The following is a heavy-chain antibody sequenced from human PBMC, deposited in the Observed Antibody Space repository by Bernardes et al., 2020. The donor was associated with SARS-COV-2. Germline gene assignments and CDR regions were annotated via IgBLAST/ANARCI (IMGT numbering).Heavy chain of an antibody. CDR1: GFTFSYYG. D-gene: IGHD6-19*01. V-gene: IGHV3-33*06. CDR2: IWYDGSNK. Sequence: PGGSLRLSCAASGFTFSYYGMHWVRQAPGKGLEWVAVIWYDGSNKYYADSVKGRFTISRDNSKNTLYLQMNSLRAEDTAMYYCAKDRGSSGWYFSYVMDVWGQGTTVTVSS. CDR3: AKDRGSSGWYFSYVMDV. J-gene: IGHJ6*02.